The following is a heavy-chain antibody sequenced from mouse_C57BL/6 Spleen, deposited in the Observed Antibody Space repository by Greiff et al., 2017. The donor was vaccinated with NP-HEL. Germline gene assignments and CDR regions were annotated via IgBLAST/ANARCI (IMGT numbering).Heavy chain of an antibody. D-gene: IGHD2-3*01. CDR2: ISGGGGNT. CDR3: ARQNDGYYEGYYAMDY. CDR1: GFTFSSYT. Sequence: EVKLVESGGGLVKPGGSLKLSCAASGFTFSSYTMSWVRQTPEKRLEWVATISGGGGNTYYPDSVKGRFTISRDNAKNTLYLQMSSLRSEDTALYYCARQNDGYYEGYYAMDYWGQGTSVTVSS. J-gene: IGHJ4*01. V-gene: IGHV5-9*01.